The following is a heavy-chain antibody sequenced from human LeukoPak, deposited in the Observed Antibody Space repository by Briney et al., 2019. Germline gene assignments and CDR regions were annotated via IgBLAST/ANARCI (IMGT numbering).Heavy chain of an antibody. V-gene: IGHV3-30*18. D-gene: IGHD6-13*01. CDR1: GFTFSSYG. CDR3: AKDLSPAADGTYFDF. CDR2: ISYDGSNK. J-gene: IGHJ4*02. Sequence: PGGSLRLSCAASGFTFSSYGMHWVRQAPGKGLEWVAAISYDGSNKYYADSVKGRFTISRDNSKNTLYLQMNSLRAEDTAVYYCAKDLSPAADGTYFDFWGQGTLVTVSS.